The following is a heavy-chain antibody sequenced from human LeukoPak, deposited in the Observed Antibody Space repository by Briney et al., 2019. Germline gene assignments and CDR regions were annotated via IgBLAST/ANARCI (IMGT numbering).Heavy chain of an antibody. CDR1: GGSFSGHY. CDR3: AGSLSGSYRNWFDP. J-gene: IGHJ5*02. CDR2: INHSGST. Sequence: SETLSLTCAVYGGSFSGHYWSWIRQPPGKGLEWIGEINHSGSTNYNPSLKSRVTISVDTSKNRFSLKLSSVTAADTAVYYCAGSLSGSYRNWFDPWGQGTLVTVSS. D-gene: IGHD1-26*01. V-gene: IGHV4-34*01.